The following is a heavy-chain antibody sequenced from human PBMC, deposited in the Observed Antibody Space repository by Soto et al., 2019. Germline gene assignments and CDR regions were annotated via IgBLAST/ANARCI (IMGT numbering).Heavy chain of an antibody. J-gene: IGHJ6*02. Sequence: GGSLRLSCAASGFTFSSYAMSWVRQAPGKGLEWVSAISGSGGSTYYEDSVKGRFTISRDNSKNTRYLQMNSLRAEDKAVYYCEKGRGPYYYGSGSFRYYGMDVWGQGTTVTVSS. CDR2: ISGSGGST. D-gene: IGHD3-10*01. CDR1: GFTFSSYA. V-gene: IGHV3-23*01. CDR3: EKGRGPYYYGSGSFRYYGMDV.